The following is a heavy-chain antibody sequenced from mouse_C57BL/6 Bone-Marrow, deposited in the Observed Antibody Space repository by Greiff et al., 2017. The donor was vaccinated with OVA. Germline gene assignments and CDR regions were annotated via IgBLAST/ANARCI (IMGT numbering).Heavy chain of an antibody. Sequence: QVQLQQPGAELVMPGASVKLSCKASGYTFTSYWMHWVKQRPGQGLEWIGEIDPSDSYTNYNKKFKGKSTLTVDKSSSTAYMQLSSLTSEDSAVYYCARGDDYDGYFDYWGQGTTLTVSS. CDR1: GYTFTSYW. D-gene: IGHD2-4*01. V-gene: IGHV1-69*01. CDR3: ARGDDYDGYFDY. J-gene: IGHJ2*01. CDR2: IDPSDSYT.